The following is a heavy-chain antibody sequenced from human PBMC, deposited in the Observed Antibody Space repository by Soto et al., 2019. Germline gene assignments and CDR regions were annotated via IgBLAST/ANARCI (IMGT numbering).Heavy chain of an antibody. J-gene: IGHJ4*02. V-gene: IGHV3-7*05. Sequence: PGGPLRLSCAASGFTISSYWMSWVRQAPGKGLEWVANIKQDGSEKYYVDSVKGRFTISRDNAKNSLYLQMNSLRAEDTAVYYCARAAYSSSWYYYFDYWCQGTLVTVSS. CDR3: ARAAYSSSWYYYFDY. CDR2: IKQDGSEK. D-gene: IGHD6-13*01. CDR1: GFTISSYW.